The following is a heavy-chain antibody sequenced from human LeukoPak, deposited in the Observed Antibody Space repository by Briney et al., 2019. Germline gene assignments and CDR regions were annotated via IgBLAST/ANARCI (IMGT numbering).Heavy chain of an antibody. CDR3: ARRGFYYYYYYMDV. CDR1: GYSISSGYY. D-gene: IGHD5-12*01. J-gene: IGHJ6*03. CDR2: INHSGST. Sequence: SETLSLTCTVSGYSISSGYYWGWIRQPPGKGLEWIGEINHSGSTNYNPSLKSRVTISVDTSKNQFSLKLSSVTAADTAAYYCARRGFYYYYYYMDVWGKGTTVTISS. V-gene: IGHV4-38-2*02.